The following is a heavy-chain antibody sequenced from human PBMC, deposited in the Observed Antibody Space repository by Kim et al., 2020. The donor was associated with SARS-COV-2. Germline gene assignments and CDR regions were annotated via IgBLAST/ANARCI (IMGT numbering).Heavy chain of an antibody. D-gene: IGHD6-13*01. V-gene: IGHV3-7*01. Sequence: GGSLRLSCAASGFTFSSYWMGWVRQAPGKGLEWVANIKQDGSEKYYVDSVKGRFTISRDNAKNSLYLQMNSLRAEDTAVYYCARDFRYSSSWYTGTGYWGQGTLDTVSS. J-gene: IGHJ4*02. CDR3: ARDFRYSSSWYTGTGY. CDR2: IKQDGSEK. CDR1: GFTFSSYW.